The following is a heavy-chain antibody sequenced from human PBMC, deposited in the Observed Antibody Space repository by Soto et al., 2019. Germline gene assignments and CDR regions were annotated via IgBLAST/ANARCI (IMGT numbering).Heavy chain of an antibody. V-gene: IGHV3-33*06. CDR1: GFTFSSYG. D-gene: IGHD3-10*01. J-gene: IGHJ3*02. CDR2: IWYDGSNK. Sequence: GGSLRLSCAASGFTFSSYGMHWVRQAPGKGLEWVAVIWYDGSNKYYADSVKGRFTISRDNSKNTLYLQMNSLRAEDTAVYYCAKEKGPYYFGSGRNQEAFDIWSQGTMVTVSS. CDR3: AKEKGPYYFGSGRNQEAFDI.